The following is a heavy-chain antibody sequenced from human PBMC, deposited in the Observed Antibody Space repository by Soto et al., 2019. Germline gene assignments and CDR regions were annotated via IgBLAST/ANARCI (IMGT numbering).Heavy chain of an antibody. D-gene: IGHD4-4*01. CDR1: GFPFDDFA. CDR3: TSHNDYKGPHLRTYYYSGLDV. J-gene: IGHJ6*02. V-gene: IGHV3-49*04. Sequence: SLRLSCTGSGFPFDDFAINWVRQAPGKGLEWVGLIRNQSYQETTEYAASVKGRFTISRDDSKSIAYLQMNSLKTEDTDVYYCTSHNDYKGPHLRTYYYSGLDVWGQRNMVT. CDR2: IRNQSYQETT.